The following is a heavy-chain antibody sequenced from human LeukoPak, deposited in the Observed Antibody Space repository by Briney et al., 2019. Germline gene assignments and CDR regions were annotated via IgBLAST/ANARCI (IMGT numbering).Heavy chain of an antibody. Sequence: SETLYLTCAVSGGSVSSINYYWAWMRQPPGKGLEWIGSDYYSGTTYYNPSLKSRVTISVDTSKNQFSLKLSSVTAADTAVYYCARHNNYGANSMSFDSWGQGTLVTVSS. CDR3: ARHNNYGANSMSFDS. V-gene: IGHV4-39*01. D-gene: IGHD4-23*01. J-gene: IGHJ4*02. CDR1: GGSVSSINYY. CDR2: DYYSGTT.